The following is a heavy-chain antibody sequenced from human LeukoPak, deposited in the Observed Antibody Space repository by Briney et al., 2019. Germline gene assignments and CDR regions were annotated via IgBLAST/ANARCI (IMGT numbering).Heavy chain of an antibody. D-gene: IGHD3-10*01. V-gene: IGHV3-30*18. CDR1: GFTFSIYG. CDR2: ISYDGSNK. J-gene: IGHJ4*02. CDR3: AKDQLWLTQYYFDY. Sequence: PGGSLRLSCAASGFTFSIYGMHWVRQAPGKGMEGVAVISYDGSNKYYADSVKGRFTISRDNSKNTLYPQMNSLRAEDTAVYYCAKDQLWLTQYYFDYWGQGTLVTVSS.